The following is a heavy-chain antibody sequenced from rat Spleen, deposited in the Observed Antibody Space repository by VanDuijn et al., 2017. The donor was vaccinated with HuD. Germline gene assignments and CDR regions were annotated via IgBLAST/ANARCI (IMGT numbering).Heavy chain of an antibody. Sequence: EVQLVESGGGLVQPGRSLKLSCAASGFTFNNYWMTWVRQAPTKGLECVAYISTGGGITYYRDSVKGRFTISRDNAKSTLYLQMDSLRSEDTATYYCTTGERGFAYWGQGTLVTVSS. V-gene: IGHV5-27*01. CDR2: ISTGGGIT. CDR3: TTGERGFAY. J-gene: IGHJ3*01. CDR1: GFTFNNYW.